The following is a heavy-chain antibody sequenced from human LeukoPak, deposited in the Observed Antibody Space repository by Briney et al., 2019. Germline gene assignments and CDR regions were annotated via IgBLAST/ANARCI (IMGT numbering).Heavy chain of an antibody. D-gene: IGHD2-15*01. CDR1: GFTFSNAW. Sequence: PGGSLRLSCAASGFTFSNAWMSWVRQAPGKGLEWVGRIKSKTDGGTTDYAAPVKGRFTISRDDSKNTLYLQMNSLKTEDTAVYYCQVVAATGKTRYYYYGMDVWGQGTTVTVSS. CDR2: IKSKTDGGTT. CDR3: QVVAATGKTRYYYYGMDV. J-gene: IGHJ6*02. V-gene: IGHV3-15*01.